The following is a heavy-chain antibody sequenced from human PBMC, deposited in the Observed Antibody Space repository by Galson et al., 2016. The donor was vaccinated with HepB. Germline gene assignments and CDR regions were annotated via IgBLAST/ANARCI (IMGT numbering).Heavy chain of an antibody. CDR2: ISSSSSYR. Sequence: SLRLSCAASGFTFSSYSMNWVRPAPGEGLEWDSSISSSSSYRYYADSVKGRFTISRDNAKISLYLQMNSLRSEVTAVYYCARGDLVRAIFDYGGQGTLFTVSS. V-gene: IGHV3-21*01. CDR1: GFTFSSYS. D-gene: IGHD1-26*01. CDR3: ARGDLVRAIFDY. J-gene: IGHJ4*02.